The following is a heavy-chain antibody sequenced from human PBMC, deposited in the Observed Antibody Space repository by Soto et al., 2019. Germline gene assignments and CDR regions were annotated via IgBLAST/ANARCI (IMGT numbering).Heavy chain of an antibody. V-gene: IGHV1-2*02. CDR2: INPNSGGT. CDR1: GSTFTGYY. D-gene: IGHD2-15*01. J-gene: IGHJ4*02. CDR3: AGSRDMKIFDY. Sequence: ASVKVSCKASGSTFTGYYMHWVRQAPGQGLEWMGWINPNSGGTNYAQKFQGRVIMTRDRSISTASMELSRLRSDDTDVYYCAGSRDMKIFDYWGQGTLVTVSS.